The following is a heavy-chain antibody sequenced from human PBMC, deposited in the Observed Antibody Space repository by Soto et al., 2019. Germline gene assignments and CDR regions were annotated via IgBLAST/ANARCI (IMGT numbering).Heavy chain of an antibody. CDR2: ISAYNGNT. D-gene: IGHD2-8*01. J-gene: IGHJ3*02. V-gene: IGHV1-18*01. Sequence: ASVKVSCKASGYTFTSYGISWVRQAPGQGLERMGWISAYNGNTNYAQKLQGRVTMTTDTSTSTAYMELRSLRSDDTAVYYCAKDFVSRNGVYDPFDIWGPGTMVTVSS. CDR1: GYTFTSYG. CDR3: AKDFVSRNGVYDPFDI.